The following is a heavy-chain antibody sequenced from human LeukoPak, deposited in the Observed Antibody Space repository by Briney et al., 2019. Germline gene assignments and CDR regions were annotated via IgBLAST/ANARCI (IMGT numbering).Heavy chain of an antibody. CDR3: AHISSSWPDY. CDR1: GFTFSKYA. Sequence: GGSLRLSCAASGFTFSKYAMTWVRQAPGKGLEWVSGISGSGASTYYADSVEGRFTVSRDNFNNTLYLQMNSLRAEDTAVYYCAHISSSWPDYWGQGTLVTVSS. V-gene: IGHV3-23*01. D-gene: IGHD6-13*01. J-gene: IGHJ4*02. CDR2: ISGSGAST.